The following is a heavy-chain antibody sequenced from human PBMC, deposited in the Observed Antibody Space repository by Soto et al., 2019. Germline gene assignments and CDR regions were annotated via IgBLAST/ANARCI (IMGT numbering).Heavy chain of an antibody. D-gene: IGHD6-19*01. CDR2: IYYSGST. J-gene: IGHJ6*02. V-gene: IGHV4-31*01. Sequence: QVQLQESGPGLVKPSQTLSLTCTVSGGSISSGGYYWSWIRQHPGKGLEWIGYIYYSGSTYYNPSLKSLFTISVDTSKNQFSLKLSSVTAADTAVYYCAREPRVVAVAGTIYYGMDVWGQGTTVTVSS. CDR1: GGSISSGGYY. CDR3: AREPRVVAVAGTIYYGMDV.